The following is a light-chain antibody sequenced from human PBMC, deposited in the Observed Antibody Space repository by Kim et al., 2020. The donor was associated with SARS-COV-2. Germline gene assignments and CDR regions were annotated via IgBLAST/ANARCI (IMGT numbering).Light chain of an antibody. CDR1: QSISTY. Sequence: EIVLTQSPATLSLSPGERATLSCRASQSISTYLAWYQQKPGQAPRLLIYDASNRASGIPGRFSGSGSGTDFTLTISNLEPEDFAVYYCHHSSDRPLTFGGGTKVDIK. J-gene: IGKJ4*01. CDR2: DAS. V-gene: IGKV3-11*01. CDR3: HHSSDRPLT.